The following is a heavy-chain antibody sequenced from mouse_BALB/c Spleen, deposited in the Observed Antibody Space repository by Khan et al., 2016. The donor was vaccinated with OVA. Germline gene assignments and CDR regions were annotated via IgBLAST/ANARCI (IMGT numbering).Heavy chain of an antibody. CDR3: ARIRKIVATYFDY. D-gene: IGHD1-1*01. CDR1: GYTFTSYW. Sequence: QVQLKQSGAELVKAGASVKMSCKASGYTFTSYWMHWVKQRLGQGLEWFAETNPTNGRTYYNAKFKSKATLTVDNSSSTAYMLLSGPTFEDSAVYYCARIRKIVATYFDYWGQGTTLTVSS. J-gene: IGHJ2*01. CDR2: TNPTNGRT. V-gene: IGHV1S81*02.